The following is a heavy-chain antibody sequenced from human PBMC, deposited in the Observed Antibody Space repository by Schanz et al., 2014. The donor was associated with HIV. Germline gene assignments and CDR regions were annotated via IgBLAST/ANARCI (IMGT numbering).Heavy chain of an antibody. D-gene: IGHD3-16*01. V-gene: IGHV4-34*02. CDR3: ARDGGRRGGERQVFGY. J-gene: IGHJ4*02. CDR1: GGSFSGYF. Sequence: QVQLQQWGPGLLKPSETLSLTCAVYGGSFSGYFWTWIRQPPGKGLEWIGEINESGRTNFNPSLMGRANMSGDTSKNQFSRKLSSVTAADTAVYYCARDGGRRGGERQVFGYWGQGTLVTVSS. CDR2: INESGRT.